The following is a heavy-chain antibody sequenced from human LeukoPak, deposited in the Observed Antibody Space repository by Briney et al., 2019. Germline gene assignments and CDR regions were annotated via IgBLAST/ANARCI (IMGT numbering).Heavy chain of an antibody. Sequence: SETLSLTCAVSGGSISSGGYSWSWIRQPPGKGLEWIGYIYYSGSTYYNPSLKSRVTISVDTSKNQFSLKLSSVTAADTAVYYCARAEAGRIASNWFDPWGQGTLVTVSS. J-gene: IGHJ5*02. CDR2: IYYSGST. V-gene: IGHV4-30-4*07. D-gene: IGHD6-13*01. CDR1: GGSISSGGYS. CDR3: ARAEAGRIASNWFDP.